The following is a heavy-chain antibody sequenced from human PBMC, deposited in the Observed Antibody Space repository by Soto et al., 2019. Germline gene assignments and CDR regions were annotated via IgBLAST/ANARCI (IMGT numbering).Heavy chain of an antibody. CDR2: IEPRGSYI. D-gene: IGHD1-7*01. CDR3: AGQELTGTRSVYGMDV. V-gene: IGHV5-10-1*01. J-gene: IGHJ6*02. Sequence: GESLESSGKGSGYSFTSYWISWVRQMPGKGVEGRGRIEPRGSYINCGAFLEGHVSLSADKFESAAYLQWSSRKASDTAMYYCAGQELTGTRSVYGMDVWGQGTRVTVAS. CDR1: GYSFTSYW.